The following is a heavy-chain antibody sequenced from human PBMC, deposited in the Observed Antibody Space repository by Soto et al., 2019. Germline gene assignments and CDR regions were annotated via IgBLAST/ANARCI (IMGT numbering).Heavy chain of an antibody. V-gene: IGHV3-23*01. J-gene: IGHJ4*02. CDR3: AKELRHDYYLAYFAH. CDR1: GFTFKSYA. D-gene: IGHD2-21*02. CDR2: ITGSGDST. Sequence: EVQLLESGGDLVQPGGSLRLSCAASGFTFKSYAVSWVRQAPGKWLEWVSVITGSGDSTYYADSVKGRFTISRDNSKNTLYLQMNSLRAEDTAVYYCAKELRHDYYLAYFAHWGQGTLVTVSS.